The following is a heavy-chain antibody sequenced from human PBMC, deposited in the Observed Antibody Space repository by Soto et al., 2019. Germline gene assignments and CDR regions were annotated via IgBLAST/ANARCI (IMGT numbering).Heavy chain of an antibody. CDR3: ARDGVLLWAFDI. Sequence: QVQLVQSGAEVKKPGASVKVSCKASGYTFTSYAMHWVRQAPGQRLEWMGWINAGNGNTKYSQKFQGRVTITRDTSASTSYMELSSLRSEDTAVYYCARDGVLLWAFDIWGQGTMVTVS. V-gene: IGHV1-3*01. CDR1: GYTFTSYA. D-gene: IGHD3-10*01. CDR2: INAGNGNT. J-gene: IGHJ3*02.